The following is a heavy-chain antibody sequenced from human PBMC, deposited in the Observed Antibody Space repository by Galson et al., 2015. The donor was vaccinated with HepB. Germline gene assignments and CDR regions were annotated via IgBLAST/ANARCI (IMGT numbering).Heavy chain of an antibody. CDR2: VNWNGGTT. CDR3: VKDRAGQDVLTGYYIPTFAS. CDR1: GFTFDDYI. Sequence: SLRLSCAASGFTFDDYIMHWVRQPPGKGLEWVSFVNWNGGTTYYADSVKGRFTISRDNRKSSLYLQMDSLTAEDTALYYCVKDRAGQDVLTGYYIPTFASWGQGTLVTVSS. J-gene: IGHJ4*02. V-gene: IGHV3-43*01. D-gene: IGHD3-9*01.